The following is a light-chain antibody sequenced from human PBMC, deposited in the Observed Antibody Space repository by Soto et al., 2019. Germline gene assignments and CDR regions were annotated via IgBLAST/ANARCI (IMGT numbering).Light chain of an antibody. Sequence: EILLTQYPGTLSLSPGERATFSCRASQNVSSKYLVWYQQNAGQAPSLLIYGASSRATGIPDRFSGSESGTDFTLPIRRLEPDDFSVYYCQYYGSFWTFGQGTKVEIK. CDR2: GAS. CDR1: QNVSSKY. CDR3: QYYGSFWT. V-gene: IGKV3-20*01. J-gene: IGKJ1*01.